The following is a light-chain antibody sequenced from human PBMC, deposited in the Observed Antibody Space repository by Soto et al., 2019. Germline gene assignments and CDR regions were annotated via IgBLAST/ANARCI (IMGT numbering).Light chain of an antibody. J-gene: IGKJ1*01. CDR2: GAS. CDR1: QSVSSSY. CDR3: QQYGSSPSWT. V-gene: IGKV3-20*01. Sequence: EIVLTQSPGTLSLSPGERATLSCRASQSVSSSYLAWYQQKPGQAPMLLIYGASSRATAIPDRFSGSGSGTDFTLTINRLEPEDFAVYYCQQYGSSPSWTFGQGTKVEIK.